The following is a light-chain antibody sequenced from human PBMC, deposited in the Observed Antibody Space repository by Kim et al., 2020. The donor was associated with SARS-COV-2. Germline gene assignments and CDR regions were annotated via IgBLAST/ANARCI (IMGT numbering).Light chain of an antibody. CDR3: NSRDSSGNHLVV. Sequence: SSELTQDPAVSVALGQTVRLTCQGDSLRSYYASWYQQKPGQAPVLVIYGKNNRPSGIPDRFSGSSSGNTASLTIPGAQAEDEADYYCNSRDSSGNHLVVF. CDR2: GKN. CDR1: SLRSYY. V-gene: IGLV3-19*01. J-gene: IGLJ2*01.